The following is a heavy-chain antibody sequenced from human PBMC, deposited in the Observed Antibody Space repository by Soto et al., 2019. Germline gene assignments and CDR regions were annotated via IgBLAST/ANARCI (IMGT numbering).Heavy chain of an antibody. V-gene: IGHV4-61*01. CDR1: GDSVSRDNYY. CDR3: ARDIRGYGGAFDY. Sequence: QVQLQESGPGLVKPSETLSLTCTVSGDSVSRDNYYWTWIRQPPGKGLEWIGYIFSSGRSNYNPSLKRRVTVSPDTSSSQFSLKLTSVTAADTAVYYCARDIRGYGGAFDYGGQGTLVTVSS. J-gene: IGHJ4*02. D-gene: IGHD5-12*01. CDR2: IFSSGRS.